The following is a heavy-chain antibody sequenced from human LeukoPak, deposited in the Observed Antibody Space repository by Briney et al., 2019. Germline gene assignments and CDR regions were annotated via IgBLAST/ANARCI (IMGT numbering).Heavy chain of an antibody. V-gene: IGHV1-18*04. CDR1: GYTFTSYY. CDR3: ASRHSSGYYDYFDY. D-gene: IGHD3-22*01. J-gene: IGHJ4*02. Sequence: ASVKVSCKASGYTFTSYYMHWVRQAPGQGLEWMGWISAYNGNTNYAQKLQGRVTMTTDTSTSTAYMELRSLRSDDTAVYYCASRHSSGYYDYFDYWGQGTLVTVSS. CDR2: ISAYNGNT.